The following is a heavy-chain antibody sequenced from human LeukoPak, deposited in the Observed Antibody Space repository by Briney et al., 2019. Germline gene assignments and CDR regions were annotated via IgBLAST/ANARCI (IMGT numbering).Heavy chain of an antibody. CDR2: IRFDGSDK. J-gene: IGHJ4*02. CDR1: GFTFSSYG. Sequence: GGSLRLSCAASGFTFSSYGMHWVRQAPGKGLEWVAFIRFDGSDKYYADSVRGRFTISRDNSKNTLYLQMNSLRVEDTAVYYCATRVGGPEGYWGQGTLVTVSS. V-gene: IGHV3-30*02. D-gene: IGHD3-3*01. CDR3: ATRVGGPEGY.